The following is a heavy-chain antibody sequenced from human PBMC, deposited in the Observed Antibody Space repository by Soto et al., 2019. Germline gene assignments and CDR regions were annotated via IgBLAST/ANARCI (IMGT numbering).Heavy chain of an antibody. V-gene: IGHV3-23*01. CDR1: GFTFSSNA. CDR3: ARSTWQNYFDD. Sequence: GGSLRLSCAASGFTFSSNAMSWVRQAPGKGLEWVSTITNSGGSTFYADSVKGRFTISRDNSKNTLYLQMNSLRAEDTAVYYCARSTWQNYFDDWGQGTLVTVAS. J-gene: IGHJ4*02. CDR2: ITNSGGST.